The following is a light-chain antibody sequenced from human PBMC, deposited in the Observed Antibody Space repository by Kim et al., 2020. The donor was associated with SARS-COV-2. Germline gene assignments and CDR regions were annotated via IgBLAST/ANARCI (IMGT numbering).Light chain of an antibody. J-gene: IGLJ2*01. V-gene: IGLV2-23*02. CDR1: SNDVGAYHL. CDR3: CSYAGNSVVV. Sequence: GQSITISCSGTSNDVGAYHLVSWYQQHPSKVPKLIIYEVDKRPSGVSNHFSGSKSGNTASLRISGLQAEDEGDYYCCSYAGNSVVVFGGGTQLTVL. CDR2: EVD.